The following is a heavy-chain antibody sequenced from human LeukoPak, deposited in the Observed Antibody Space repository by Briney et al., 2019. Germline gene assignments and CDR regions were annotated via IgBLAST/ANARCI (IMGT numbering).Heavy chain of an antibody. CDR2: VYHSGTT. J-gene: IGHJ4*02. CDR3: ATYFYGEYSAYYFDY. D-gene: IGHD4-17*01. Sequence: GSLRLSCAASGFTVSSDYLTWVRQAPGKGLEWIGEVYHSGTTNYNPSLKSRVTMSLNKSKNQFSLRLSSVTAADTAVYFCATYFYGEYSAYYFDYWGQGTLVTVSS. CDR1: GFTVSSDY. V-gene: IGHV4-4*01.